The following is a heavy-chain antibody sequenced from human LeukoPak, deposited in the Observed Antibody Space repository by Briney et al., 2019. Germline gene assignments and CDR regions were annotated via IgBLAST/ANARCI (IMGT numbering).Heavy chain of an antibody. D-gene: IGHD3-3*01. CDR3: AXXREXPVFGVVTKSTSYFDY. Sequence: GGSLXLSCAASGFTFTNYWMSWVRQAPGKGLELVANIKQDRSEKYYVDSVKGRFTISRDNAKNSLYLQMNSLRAEDTGVYYCAXXREXPVFGVVTKSTSYFDYWGQGTLVTVS. CDR2: IKQDRSEK. V-gene: IGHV3-7*01. J-gene: IGHJ4*02. CDR1: GFTFTNYW.